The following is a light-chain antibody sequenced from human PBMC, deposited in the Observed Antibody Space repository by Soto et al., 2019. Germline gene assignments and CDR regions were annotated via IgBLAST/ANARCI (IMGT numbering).Light chain of an antibody. J-gene: IGKJ4*01. CDR2: AAS. CDR3: QQYYSIPLT. V-gene: IGKV1-8*01. CDR1: QGISSY. Sequence: AILMTQSPSSLSASTGDRVTITCRASQGISSYLAWYQQKPGKAPKLLIYAASTLQSGVPSRFSGSGSGTDFTLTISSLQPEDVAVYYCQQYYSIPLTFGGGTKVDIK.